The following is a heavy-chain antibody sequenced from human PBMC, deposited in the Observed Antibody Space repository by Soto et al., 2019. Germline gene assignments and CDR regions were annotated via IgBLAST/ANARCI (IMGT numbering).Heavy chain of an antibody. V-gene: IGHV4-30-2*01. CDR1: GGSISSGDYY. Sequence: PSETLSLTCTVSGGSISSGDYYWTWIRQHPGKGLEWIGYIYHSGSTYYNPSLKSRVTISVDRSKNQFSLKLSSVTAADTVVYYCARATVTSRIEYYFDYWGQGTLVTVSS. CDR2: IYHSGST. J-gene: IGHJ4*02. D-gene: IGHD4-17*01. CDR3: ARATVTSRIEYYFDY.